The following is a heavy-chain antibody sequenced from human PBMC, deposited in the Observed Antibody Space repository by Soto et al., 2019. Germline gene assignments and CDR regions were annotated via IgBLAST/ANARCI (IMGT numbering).Heavy chain of an antibody. CDR1: GGTLSSYA. V-gene: IGHV1-69*13. Sequence: VASVKVSCKASGGTLSSYAISWVRQAPGQGLEWMGGIIPIFGTANYAQKFQGRVTTTADESTSTAYMELSSLRSEDTAVYYCAREGEMATISFDYWGQGTLVTVSS. CDR3: AREGEMATISFDY. D-gene: IGHD5-12*01. J-gene: IGHJ4*02. CDR2: IIPIFGTA.